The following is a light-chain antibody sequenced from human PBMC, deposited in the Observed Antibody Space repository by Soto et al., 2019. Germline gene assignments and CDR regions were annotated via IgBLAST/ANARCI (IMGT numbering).Light chain of an antibody. Sequence: EIVLTQSPGTLSLSPGERATLSCRASQSVSSGSLAWYQQRHGQAPRLLIYGASTRATGIPDRFSGSGSGTDFTLTISRLEAEDFAVYYCQQYGRSPLTFGPGTKVEIK. CDR3: QQYGRSPLT. CDR1: QSVSSGS. CDR2: GAS. J-gene: IGKJ3*01. V-gene: IGKV3-20*01.